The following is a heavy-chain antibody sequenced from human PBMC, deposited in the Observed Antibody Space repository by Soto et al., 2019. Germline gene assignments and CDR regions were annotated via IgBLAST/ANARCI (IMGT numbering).Heavy chain of an antibody. J-gene: IGHJ6*03. D-gene: IGHD3-3*01. V-gene: IGHV1-8*01. CDR2: MNPNSGNT. CDR1: GDTITRYD. CDR3: ARSDYYDFWSGRYYYYYYMDV. Sequence: GASVKLSCKASGDTITRYDINWVRQATKQGLEWMGWMNPNSGNTGYAQKFQGRVTMTRNTSISTAYMELSSLRSEDTAVYYCARSDYYDFWSGRYYYYYYMDVWGKGTTVTVSS.